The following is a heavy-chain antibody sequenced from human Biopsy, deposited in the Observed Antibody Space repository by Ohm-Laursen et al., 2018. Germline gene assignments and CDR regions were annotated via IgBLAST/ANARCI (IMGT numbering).Heavy chain of an antibody. CDR1: GDSVSSGSFH. V-gene: IGHV4-61*01. CDR3: ARGMRSSGWPYFDS. CDR2: IYDRGST. J-gene: IGHJ4*02. Sequence: GTLSLTCVVSGDSVSSGSFHWTWIRQPPGQGLEYIGYIYDRGSTANYNPSLEGRVTMSVDMPKNQFSLKLSSVTAADTAIYYCARGMRSSGWPYFDSWGQGTLVTVSS. D-gene: IGHD6-19*01.